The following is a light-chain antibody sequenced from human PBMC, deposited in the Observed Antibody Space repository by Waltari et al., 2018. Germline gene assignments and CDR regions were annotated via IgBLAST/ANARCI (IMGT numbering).Light chain of an antibody. V-gene: IGKV3-15*01. CDR3: QHYNNLPLT. CDR2: GAS. CDR1: ESVSSK. J-gene: IGKJ4*01. Sequence: EIGMTQSPATLAVSPGERATPSCRARESVSSKLAWYQQRAGQAPRLLIYGASTRATGIPARFSGSGSGTEFTLTISSLQSEDFAVYFCQHYNNLPLTFGGGTKVEIK.